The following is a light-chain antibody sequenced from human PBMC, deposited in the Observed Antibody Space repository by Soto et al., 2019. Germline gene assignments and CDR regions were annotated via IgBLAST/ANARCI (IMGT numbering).Light chain of an antibody. V-gene: IGLV1-44*01. CDR3: AAWDDSLNGYWV. J-gene: IGLJ3*02. CDR1: SSNIGSNT. CDR2: SNN. Sequence: QSFLTQPPSASGTPGQRVTISCSGSSSNIGSNTVNWYQQLPGTAPKLLIYSNNQRPSGVPDRFSGSKSGTSASLAISGLQSEDEADYYCAAWDDSLNGYWVFGGGTKVTVL.